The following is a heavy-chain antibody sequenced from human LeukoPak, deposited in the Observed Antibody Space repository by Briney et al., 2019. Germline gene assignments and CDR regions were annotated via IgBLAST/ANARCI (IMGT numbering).Heavy chain of an antibody. Sequence: HGGSLRLSRAASRFTFSICGMHWVRQAPGKGLEWVSVISHDGSKKYYADSVKGRFTVSRDNSKNTLYLQMNSLRAEDTAVYYCAKASFGYSYGLGSFDNWGQGTLVTVSS. V-gene: IGHV3-30*18. CDR2: ISHDGSKK. CDR3: AKASFGYSYGLGSFDN. J-gene: IGHJ4*02. D-gene: IGHD5-18*01. CDR1: RFTFSICG.